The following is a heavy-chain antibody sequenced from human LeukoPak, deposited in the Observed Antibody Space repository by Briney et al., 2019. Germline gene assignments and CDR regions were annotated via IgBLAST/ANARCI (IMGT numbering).Heavy chain of an antibody. Sequence: PGGSLRLSCAASAFTFGDYGMSWVRQAPGKGLEWVSGINWNGGSTGYADSVKGRFTISRDNAKNSLYLQMNSLRAEDTALYYCARDGYDSSGYYDWGQGTLVTVSS. D-gene: IGHD3-22*01. CDR2: INWNGGST. CDR1: AFTFGDYG. V-gene: IGHV3-20*04. J-gene: IGHJ4*02. CDR3: ARDGYDSSGYYD.